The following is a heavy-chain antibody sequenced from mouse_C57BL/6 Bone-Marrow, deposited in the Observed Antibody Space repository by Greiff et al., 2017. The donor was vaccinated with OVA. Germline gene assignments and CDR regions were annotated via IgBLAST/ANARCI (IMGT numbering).Heavy chain of an antibody. CDR3: ARLATGYYFDY. J-gene: IGHJ2*01. V-gene: IGHV1-50*01. Sequence: VKLQQPGAELVKPGASVKLSCKASGYTFTSYWMQWVKQRPGQGLEWIGEIDPSDSYTNYNQKFKGKATLTVDTSSSTAYMQLSSLTSEDSAVYYCARLATGYYFDYWGQGTTLTVSS. CDR2: IDPSDSYT. D-gene: IGHD1-1*01. CDR1: GYTFTSYW.